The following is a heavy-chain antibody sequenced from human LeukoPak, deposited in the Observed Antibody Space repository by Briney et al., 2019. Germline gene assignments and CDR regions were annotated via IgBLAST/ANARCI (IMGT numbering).Heavy chain of an antibody. J-gene: IGHJ4*02. V-gene: IGHV3-11*04. CDR2: IRSSVGLI. Sequence: GGSLRLSCAASGFIVSNNQMSWVRQAPGKGLEWVSYIRSSVGLIYYADSVKGRFTISRDNAKNSLYLQMNSLRAEDTAVYYCARGSDCSGWGQGTLVTVSS. D-gene: IGHD2-21*02. CDR3: ARGSDCSG. CDR1: GFIVSNNQ.